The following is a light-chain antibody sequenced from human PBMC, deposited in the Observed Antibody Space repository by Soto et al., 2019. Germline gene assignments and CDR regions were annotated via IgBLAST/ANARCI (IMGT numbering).Light chain of an antibody. CDR1: QSVGRNY. CDR3: HQYAVSPLT. CDR2: DAS. Sequence: EIVLTQSPGTLPLSPGESATISCRASQSVGRNYLAWFQHKPDQAPRLLIYDASNRATGVPDRFSGSGSGTDFTLSVTRLEPEDFAVYYCHQYAVSPLTFGGGTTVEIK. J-gene: IGKJ4*01. V-gene: IGKV3-20*01.